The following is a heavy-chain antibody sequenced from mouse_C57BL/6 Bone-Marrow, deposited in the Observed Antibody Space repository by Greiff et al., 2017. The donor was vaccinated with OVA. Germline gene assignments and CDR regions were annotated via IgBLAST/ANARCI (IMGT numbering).Heavy chain of an antibody. V-gene: IGHV8-12*01. J-gene: IGHJ1*03. Sequence: QVTLKESGPGILQSSQTLSLTCSFSGFSLSTSGMGVSWIRQPSGKGLEWLAHIYWDDDKRYNPSLKSRLTISKDTSSNQVFLKITSVDTADTATYYCARRAHYGSSYWYFDVWGTGTTVTVSS. CDR2: IYWDDDK. CDR1: GFSLSTSGMG. D-gene: IGHD1-1*01. CDR3: ARRAHYGSSYWYFDV.